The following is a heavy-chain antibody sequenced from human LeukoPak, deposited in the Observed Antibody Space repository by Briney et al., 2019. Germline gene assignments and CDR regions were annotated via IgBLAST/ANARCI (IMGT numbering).Heavy chain of an antibody. CDR1: GGSISSSSYY. V-gene: IGHV4-39*07. Sequence: SETLSLTCTVSGGSISSSSYYWGWLRQPPGKGLEWIGSIHYSGSTYYNPSLKSRVTISVDTSKNQFSLKLSSVTAADTAVYYCARDRGSSWPNDYWGQGTLVTVSS. CDR2: IHYSGST. J-gene: IGHJ4*02. D-gene: IGHD6-13*01. CDR3: ARDRGSSWPNDY.